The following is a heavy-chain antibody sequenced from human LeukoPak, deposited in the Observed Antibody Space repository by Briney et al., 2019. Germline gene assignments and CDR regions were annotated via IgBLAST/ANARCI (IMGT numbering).Heavy chain of an antibody. CDR2: IYYSGTT. CDR3: ARDRTGYGSGSYLIDY. V-gene: IGHV4-31*03. J-gene: IGHJ4*02. D-gene: IGHD3-10*01. Sequence: SETLSLTCTVSGVSISSGGYYWSWIRQHPGKGLVWIGYIYYSGTTYYNPSLKRRVTISVETSKTQFSLKLSSVTAADTAVYYCARDRTGYGSGSYLIDYWGQGTLVTVSS. CDR1: GVSISSGGYY.